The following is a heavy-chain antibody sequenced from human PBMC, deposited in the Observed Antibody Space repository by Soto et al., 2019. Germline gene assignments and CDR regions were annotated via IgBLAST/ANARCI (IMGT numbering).Heavy chain of an antibody. D-gene: IGHD3-22*01. CDR3: ARDDGAAAGTISYYYDSSGYPQSSVVVPSAFDY. Sequence: PGGSLRLSCAASGFTFSSYSMNWVRQAPGKGLEWVSYISSSSSTIYYADSVKGRFTISRDNAKNSLYLQMNSLRDEDTAVYYCARDDGAAAGTISYYYDSSGYPQSSVVVPSAFDYWGQGTLVTVSS. CDR2: ISSSSSTI. J-gene: IGHJ4*02. CDR1: GFTFSSYS. V-gene: IGHV3-48*02.